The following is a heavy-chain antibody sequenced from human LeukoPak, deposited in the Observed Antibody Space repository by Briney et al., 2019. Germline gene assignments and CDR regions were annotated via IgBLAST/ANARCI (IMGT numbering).Heavy chain of an antibody. Sequence: ASVKVSCKASAYTFTGYGLIWVRQAPGRELEWMGWISAYKGDTKYAQNLQDRVTMTIDTSTSTAYMELRSLMSDDTAACYCARDPSGYTSGWFDYWGQGTLVTVSS. V-gene: IGHV1-18*01. J-gene: IGHJ5*01. CDR3: ARDPSGYTSGWFDY. CDR1: AYTFTGYG. D-gene: IGHD6-19*01. CDR2: ISAYKGDT.